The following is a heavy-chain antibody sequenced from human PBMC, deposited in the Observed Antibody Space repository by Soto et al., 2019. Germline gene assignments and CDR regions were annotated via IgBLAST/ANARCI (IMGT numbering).Heavy chain of an antibody. CDR3: TRGSASGAFDY. CDR1: GFIFSSYA. CDR2: SSGRGGTI. J-gene: IGHJ4*02. V-gene: IGHV3-23*01. D-gene: IGHD2-8*02. Sequence: EVQLLESGGDLLQPGGSLRLSCAASGFIFSSYAMGWVRQAPGKGLEWVSASSGRGGTIYYADSVKGRFTISRDNSKNTLYLQMNTLRGQDSAVYYCTRGSASGAFDYWGQGALVTVSS.